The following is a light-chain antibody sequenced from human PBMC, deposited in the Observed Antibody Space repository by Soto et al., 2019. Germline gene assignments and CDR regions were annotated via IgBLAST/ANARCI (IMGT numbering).Light chain of an antibody. Sequence: ENVLTQSPGTLSLSPGERATLSCRDSQSVSNNYLVWYQQKPGQAPNLLIFRASSRATGIPDRFCGSGSGTDFTLTISRLEPEDFAVYYCQQFSKWPLPFGRGTKVDIK. J-gene: IGKJ1*01. V-gene: IGKV3-20*01. CDR3: QQFSKWPLP. CDR2: RAS. CDR1: QSVSNNY.